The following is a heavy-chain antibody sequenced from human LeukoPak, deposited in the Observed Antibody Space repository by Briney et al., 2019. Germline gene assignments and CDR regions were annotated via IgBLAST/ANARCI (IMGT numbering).Heavy chain of an antibody. Sequence: PSETLSLTCAVYGGSFSGYYWSWIRQPPGKGLEWIGEINHSGSTNYNPSLKSRVTISVDTSKNQFSLKLTSVTAADTAVYYCARETSQKGAHYMDVWGKGTTVTISS. J-gene: IGHJ6*03. D-gene: IGHD3-16*01. CDR3: ARETSQKGAHYMDV. CDR2: INHSGST. V-gene: IGHV4-34*01. CDR1: GGSFSGYY.